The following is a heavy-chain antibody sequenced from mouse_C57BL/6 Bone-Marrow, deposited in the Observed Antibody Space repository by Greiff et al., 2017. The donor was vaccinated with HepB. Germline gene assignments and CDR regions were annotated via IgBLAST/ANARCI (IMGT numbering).Heavy chain of an antibody. D-gene: IGHD4-1*02. V-gene: IGHV1-9*01. CDR1: GYTFTGYW. CDR3: SRGPLFNWVDY. J-gene: IGHJ2*01. CDR2: ILPGIGST. Sequence: QVQLQQSGAELMKPGASVKLSCKATGYTFTGYWIEWVKQRPGHGLEWIGEILPGIGSTNYNEKFKGKATFTADTSSNTAYMQLSSLTTEDSAIYYCSRGPLFNWVDYWGQGTTLTVSS.